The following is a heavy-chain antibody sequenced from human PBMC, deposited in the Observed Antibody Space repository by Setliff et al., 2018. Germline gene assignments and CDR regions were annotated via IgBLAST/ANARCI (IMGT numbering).Heavy chain of an antibody. CDR2: IYTSGST. Sequence: PSETLSLTCTVSGGSISSYYWSWIRQPAGKGLGWIGRIYTSGSTNYNPSLKSRVTMSVDTSKNQFSLKLSSVTAADTAVYYCARDSRGNPPNYMDVWGKGTTVTVSS. CDR1: GGSISSYY. CDR3: ARDSRGNPPNYMDV. V-gene: IGHV4-4*07. J-gene: IGHJ6*03.